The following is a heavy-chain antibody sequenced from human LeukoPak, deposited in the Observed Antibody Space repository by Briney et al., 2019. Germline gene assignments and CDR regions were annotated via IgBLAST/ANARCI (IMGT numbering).Heavy chain of an antibody. J-gene: IGHJ4*02. Sequence: GRSLRLSCAASGFTFDDYAMHWVRQAPGKGLEWVSGISWNSGSIGYADSVKGRFTISRDNAKNSLYLQMNSLRAEDMALYYCAKSRLPVVVAGTPYFDYWGQGTLVTVSS. CDR2: ISWNSGSI. V-gene: IGHV3-9*03. CDR3: AKSRLPVVVAGTPYFDY. D-gene: IGHD6-19*01. CDR1: GFTFDDYA.